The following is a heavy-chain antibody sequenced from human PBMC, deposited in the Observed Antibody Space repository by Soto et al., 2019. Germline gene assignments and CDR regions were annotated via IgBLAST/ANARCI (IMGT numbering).Heavy chain of an antibody. J-gene: IGHJ4*02. CDR3: ARESSGTYYFDY. CDR1: GGSIRRYY. CDR2: ISYSGST. D-gene: IGHD6-19*01. V-gene: IGHV4-59*01. Sequence: QVQLRESGPGLVKPSETLSLTCTVSGGSIRRYYWRWIRQPPGKGLEWIGCISYSGSTTYNPSLKSRVTISVDTSKNQLSLKLTSVTAADTAVYYCARESSGTYYFDYWGQGTLVTVSS.